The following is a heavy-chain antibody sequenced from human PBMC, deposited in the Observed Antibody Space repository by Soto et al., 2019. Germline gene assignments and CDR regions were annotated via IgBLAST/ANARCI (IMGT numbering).Heavy chain of an antibody. CDR3: TTDYGWAFDI. CDR2: IKSKTDGGTA. CDR1: GITFSNVR. D-gene: IGHD4-17*01. Sequence: EVQLVASGGGLVKPGESLRLSCAGSGITFSNVRMTWVRQAPGTGLEWLGRIKSKTDGGTADYPAAVKGRFTISRDDSKNMLYLQLNSLKNEDTAVYYCTTDYGWAFDIWGQGTMVTVSS. V-gene: IGHV3-15*01. J-gene: IGHJ3*02.